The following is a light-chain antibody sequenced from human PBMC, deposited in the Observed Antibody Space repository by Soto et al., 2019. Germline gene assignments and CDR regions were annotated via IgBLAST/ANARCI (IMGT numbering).Light chain of an antibody. J-gene: IGKJ1*01. CDR1: QSISSW. CDR2: KAS. CDR3: QQYNDNWT. Sequence: DIQMTQSPSTLSASVGDRVTITCRASQSISSWLAWYQQKPGQAPKLLIYKASILQSGVPSRFSGSGSGTESTLTISSLQPDYSATYYCQQYNDNWTFGQGTKVE. V-gene: IGKV1-5*03.